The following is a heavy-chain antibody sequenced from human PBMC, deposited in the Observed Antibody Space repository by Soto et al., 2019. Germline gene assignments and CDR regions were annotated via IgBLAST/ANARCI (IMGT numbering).Heavy chain of an antibody. V-gene: IGHV4-34*01. CDR2: INHSGST. Sequence: QVQLQQWGAGLLKPSETLSLTCAVYGGSFSGYYWSWIRQPPGKGLEWIGEINHSGSTNYNPSLKSRVTISVDTSKNQFSLKLSSVTAADTAVYYCARGRIVGATSGAFDIWGQGTMVTVSS. J-gene: IGHJ3*02. D-gene: IGHD1-26*01. CDR3: ARGRIVGATSGAFDI. CDR1: GGSFSGYY.